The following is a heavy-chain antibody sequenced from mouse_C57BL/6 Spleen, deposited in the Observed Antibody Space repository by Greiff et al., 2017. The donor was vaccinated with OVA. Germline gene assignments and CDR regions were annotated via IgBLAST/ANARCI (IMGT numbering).Heavy chain of an antibody. CDR1: GYTFTSYW. V-gene: IGHV1-52*01. J-gene: IGHJ1*03. CDR2: IDPSDSET. Sequence: QVQLQQPGAELVRPGSSVKLSCKASGYTFTSYWMHWVKQRPIQGLEWIGNIDPSDSETNYNQKFKDKATLTVDKSSSTAYMQLSSLTSEDSAVYYCARRDDYDWYFDVWGTGTTVTVSS. D-gene: IGHD2-4*01. CDR3: ARRDDYDWYFDV.